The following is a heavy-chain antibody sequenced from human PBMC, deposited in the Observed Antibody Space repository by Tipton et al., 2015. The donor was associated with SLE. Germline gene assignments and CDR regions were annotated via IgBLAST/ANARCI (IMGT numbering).Heavy chain of an antibody. CDR3: ASTHSKVPARPNYYYYMDV. D-gene: IGHD4/OR15-4a*01. CDR2: ISYSGTT. CDR1: GASITSGYYY. V-gene: IGHV4-31*03. J-gene: IGHJ6*03. Sequence: TLSLTCNVSGASITSGYYYWTWIRQHPGKGLDWIGYISYSGTTYYNPSLKSRVTISGDTSKNQVSLRLTSVSAEDTAVYYCASTHSKVPARPNYYYYMDVWGTGTTVTVSS.